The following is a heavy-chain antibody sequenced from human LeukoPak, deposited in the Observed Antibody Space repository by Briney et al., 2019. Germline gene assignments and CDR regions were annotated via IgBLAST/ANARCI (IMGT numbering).Heavy chain of an antibody. CDR3: ARKREGETTGIDR. CDR1: GFTFSSYA. J-gene: IGHJ5*02. V-gene: IGHV3-23*01. CDR2: ISGSGGST. Sequence: GGSLRLSCAASGFTFSSYAMSWVRQAPGKGLEWVSAISGSGGSTYYADSVKGRFTISRDNSKNTLYLQMNSLRAEDTAVYFCARKREGETTGIDRWGQGTLVTVSS. D-gene: IGHD1-1*01.